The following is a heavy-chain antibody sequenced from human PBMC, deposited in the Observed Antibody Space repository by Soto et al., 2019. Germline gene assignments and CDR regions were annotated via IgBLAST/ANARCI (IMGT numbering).Heavy chain of an antibody. CDR2: TYYRSKWYN. CDR3: AREGSGYDEYYYYGMDV. Sequence: SQTLSLTCAISGDSVSTNSATWDWIRQSPSRGLEWLGRTYYRSKWYNDYAVSVKGRITINPDTSNNQLSLQLNSVTPEDTAVYYCAREGSGYDEYYYYGMDVWGQGTTVTVSS. D-gene: IGHD5-12*01. V-gene: IGHV6-1*01. J-gene: IGHJ6*02. CDR1: GDSVSTNSAT.